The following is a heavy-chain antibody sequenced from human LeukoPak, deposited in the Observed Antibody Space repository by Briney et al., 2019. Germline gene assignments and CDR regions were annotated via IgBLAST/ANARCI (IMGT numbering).Heavy chain of an antibody. V-gene: IGHV4-61*02. D-gene: IGHD5-24*01. CDR2: IYTSGST. CDR3: AVIRRDGYNYFFDY. J-gene: IGHJ4*02. CDR1: GGSISSGSYY. Sequence: SQTLSLTCTVSGGSISSGSYYWSWIRQPAGKGLEWIGRIYTSGSTYYNPSLKSRVTISVDTSKNQFSLKLSSVTAADTAVYYCAVIRRDGYNYFFDYWGQGTLVTVSS.